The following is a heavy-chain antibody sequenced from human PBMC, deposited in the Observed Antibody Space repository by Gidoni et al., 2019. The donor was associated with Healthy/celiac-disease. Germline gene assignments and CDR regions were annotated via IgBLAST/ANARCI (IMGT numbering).Heavy chain of an antibody. Sequence: QVQLQESGPGLVKPSGTLSLTCAVSGGSISSSNWWRWVRQPPGKGLEWIGEIYHSGSTTYHPSLKSRVTISVDKSKNQFSLKLSSVTAADTAVYYCARGVFPEGRAKVAAAGTSSDYWGQGTLVTVSS. V-gene: IGHV4-4*02. D-gene: IGHD6-13*01. CDR1: GGSISSSNW. CDR2: IYHSGST. CDR3: ARGVFPEGRAKVAAAGTSSDY. J-gene: IGHJ4*02.